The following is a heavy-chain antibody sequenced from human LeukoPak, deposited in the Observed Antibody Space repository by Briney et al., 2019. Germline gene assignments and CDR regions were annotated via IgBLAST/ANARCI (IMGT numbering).Heavy chain of an antibody. D-gene: IGHD3-22*01. Sequence: SETLSLTCTVSGYSISSGYYWGWIRQPPGKGLEWIGSIYHSKWTYYNPSLKSRVTVSVDTSKNQISLKLSSVTAADTAVYYCACLTTADAFDIWGQGTMVTVSS. V-gene: IGHV4-38-2*02. CDR3: ACLTTADAFDI. CDR1: GYSISSGYY. J-gene: IGHJ3*02. CDR2: IYHSKWT.